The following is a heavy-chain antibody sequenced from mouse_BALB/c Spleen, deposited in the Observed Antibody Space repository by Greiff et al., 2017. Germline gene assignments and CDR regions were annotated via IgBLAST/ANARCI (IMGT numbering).Heavy chain of an antibody. J-gene: IGHJ1*01. V-gene: IGHV3-6*02. CDR2: ISYDGSN. CDR3: ASDYDV. CDR1: GYSITSGYY. Sequence: DVKLQESGPGLVKPSQSLSLTCSVTGYSITSGYYWNWIRQFPGNKLEWMGYISYDGSNNYNPSLKNRISITRDTSKNQFFLKLNSVTTEDTATYYCASDYDVWGAGTTVTVSS.